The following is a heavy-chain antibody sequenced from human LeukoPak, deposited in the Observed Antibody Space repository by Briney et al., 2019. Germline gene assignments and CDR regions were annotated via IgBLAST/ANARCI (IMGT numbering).Heavy chain of an antibody. CDR1: GFTFSSYA. V-gene: IGHV3-23*01. CDR2: ISGSGDST. Sequence: GGSLRLTCAASGFTFSSYAMSWVRQAPGKGLEWVSAISGSGDSTYYADSVKGRFTISRDNSKNTLYLQMNSLRAEDTAVDYCAKDRRAIFGVVLDYWGQGTLVSVSS. J-gene: IGHJ4*02. CDR3: AKDRRAIFGVVLDY. D-gene: IGHD3-3*01.